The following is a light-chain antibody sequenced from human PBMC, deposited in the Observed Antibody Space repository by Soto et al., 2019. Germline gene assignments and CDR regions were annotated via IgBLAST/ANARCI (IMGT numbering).Light chain of an antibody. CDR3: NSYTSSTTYV. CDR2: EVN. V-gene: IGLV2-14*01. J-gene: IGLJ1*01. Sequence: QSVLTQPASVSGSPGQSITISCTGTSSDVGGYNSVSWYQQHPDKAPKLIIYEVNNRPSGVSNRFSGSKSGNTASLTISGLQAEDEADYYCNSYTSSTTYVFGTGTKLTVL. CDR1: SSDVGGYNS.